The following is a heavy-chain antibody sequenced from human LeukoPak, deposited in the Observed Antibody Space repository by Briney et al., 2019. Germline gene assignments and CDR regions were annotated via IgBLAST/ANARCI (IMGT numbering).Heavy chain of an antibody. D-gene: IGHD3-3*01. Sequence: SETLSLTCSVTGGSIGSYYWTWIRQPPGKGLEWIGYIYYSGSTNYNPSLKSRVTISVDTSKNQFSLKLSSVTAADTAVYYCARQYDFWSGLFDYWGQGTLVTVSS. CDR2: IYYSGST. CDR3: ARQYDFWSGLFDY. CDR1: GGSIGSYY. V-gene: IGHV4-59*08. J-gene: IGHJ4*02.